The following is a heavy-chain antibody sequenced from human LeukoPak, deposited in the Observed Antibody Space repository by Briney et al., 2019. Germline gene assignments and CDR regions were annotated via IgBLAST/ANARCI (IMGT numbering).Heavy chain of an antibody. CDR3: ARHHYYYDSSGYSLNLVGFDY. CDR1: GGSFSGYY. J-gene: IGHJ4*02. CDR2: INHSGST. D-gene: IGHD3-22*01. Sequence: SETLSLACAVYGGSFSGYYWSWIRQPPGKGLEWIGEINHSGSTNYNPSLKSRVTISVDTSKNQFSLKLSSVTAADTAVYYCARHHYYYDSSGYSLNLVGFDYWGQGTLVTVSS. V-gene: IGHV4-34*01.